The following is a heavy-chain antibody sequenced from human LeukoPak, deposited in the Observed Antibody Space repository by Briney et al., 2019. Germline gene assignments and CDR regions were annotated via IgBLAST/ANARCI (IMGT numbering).Heavy chain of an antibody. V-gene: IGHV3-74*01. CDR2: INGDGSST. D-gene: IGHD1-14*01. CDR1: GFTFSSYW. J-gene: IGHJ4*02. CDR3: TSGGGTSDY. Sequence: GGSLRLSCAASGFTFSSYWMHWVRQAPGKGLVWVSRINGDGSSTSYADSVKGRLSISRDNTRNTVYMQMNSLRAEDTAVYYCTSGGGTSDYWGQGTLVTVSS.